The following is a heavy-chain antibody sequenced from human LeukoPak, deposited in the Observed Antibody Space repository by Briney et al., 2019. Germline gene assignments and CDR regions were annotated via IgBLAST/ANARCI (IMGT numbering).Heavy chain of an antibody. Sequence: SETLSLTCTVSGGSISSSSYYWGWIRQPPGKGLEWIGSIYYSGSTYYNPSLKSRVTISVDTSKNQFSLKLSSVTAADTAVYYCAREGYYFDSSGYYYNWFDPWGQGTLVTVSS. CDR1: GGSISSSSYY. D-gene: IGHD3-22*01. CDR3: AREGYYFDSSGYYYNWFDP. J-gene: IGHJ5*02. CDR2: IYYSGST. V-gene: IGHV4-39*07.